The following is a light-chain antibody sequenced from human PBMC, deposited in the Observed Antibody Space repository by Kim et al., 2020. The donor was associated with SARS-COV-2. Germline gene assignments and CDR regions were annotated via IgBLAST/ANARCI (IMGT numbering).Light chain of an antibody. CDR1: SGHSGYA. CDR3: QTWGTGIHWV. Sequence: VKLTCAQSSGHSGYAIAWHKRQAEKGPRYLMTLNSDGSHSKGGGIPDRFSGSGSGAERYLTMSSLQSEDEADYYCQTWGTGIHWVFGGGTQLTVL. CDR2: LNSDGSH. V-gene: IGLV4-69*02. J-gene: IGLJ3*02.